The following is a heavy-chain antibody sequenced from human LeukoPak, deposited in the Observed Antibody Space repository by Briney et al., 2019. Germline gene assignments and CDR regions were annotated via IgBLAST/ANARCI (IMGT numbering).Heavy chain of an antibody. V-gene: IGHV3-23*01. Sequence: GGSLRLSCAASGFTFSSYALSWVRQAPGKGLEWVAAIGGDSSTYYTGSVRGRFTISRDNSKNTVHLQMSSLRVEDTAVYYCAKKGSYSSGWYGGHYFDSWGQGTLVTVSS. J-gene: IGHJ4*01. D-gene: IGHD6-19*01. CDR2: IGGDSST. CDR3: AKKGSYSSGWYGGHYFDS. CDR1: GFTFSSYA.